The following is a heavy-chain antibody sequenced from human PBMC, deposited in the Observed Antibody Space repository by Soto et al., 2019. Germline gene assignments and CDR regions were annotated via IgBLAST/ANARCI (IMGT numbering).Heavy chain of an antibody. CDR2: LLYSGTT. V-gene: IGHV4-39*01. J-gene: IGHJ4*02. Sequence: HLQLQESGPGLVKPSETLSLTCSVSGGSIDKSNYFWGWIRHPPGKGLEWIGSLLYSGTTSCNSSLRSRGTISVDTSRNQFSLTLTSVTAAYTAVYYCGRLGWGDGDSDYWGQGTLVTVSS. D-gene: IGHD2-21*01. CDR3: GRLGWGDGDSDY. CDR1: GGSIDKSNYF.